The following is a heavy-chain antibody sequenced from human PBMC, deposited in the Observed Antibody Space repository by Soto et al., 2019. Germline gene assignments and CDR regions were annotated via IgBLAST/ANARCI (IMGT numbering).Heavy chain of an antibody. CDR2: VSGSGGST. J-gene: IGHJ5*02. D-gene: IGHD3-10*01. V-gene: IGHV3-23*01. Sequence: EVQLLESGGGLVQPGGSLRLSCAASGFTFSSYAMSWVRQAPGKGLEWVSTVSGSGGSTFYADSVKGRFTISRDNSKNTLYLQMNSLRAEDTAVYYCAINAYNYGSGGPQTAWGQGTLVTVSS. CDR3: AINAYNYGSGGPQTA. CDR1: GFTFSSYA.